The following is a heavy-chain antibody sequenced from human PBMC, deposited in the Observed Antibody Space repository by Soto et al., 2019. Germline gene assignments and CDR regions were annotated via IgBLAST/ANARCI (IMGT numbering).Heavy chain of an antibody. Sequence: PVGSLRLSCAASWFTVSSNYMSWVRQAPGKGLEWVSVIYSGGSTYYADSVKGRFTISRDNSKNTLYLQMNSLRAEDTAVYYCARSHSSGWPYYYYGMDVWGQGTTVTVSS. V-gene: IGHV3-53*01. J-gene: IGHJ6*02. CDR2: IYSGGST. CDR1: WFTVSSNY. D-gene: IGHD6-19*01. CDR3: ARSHSSGWPYYYYGMDV.